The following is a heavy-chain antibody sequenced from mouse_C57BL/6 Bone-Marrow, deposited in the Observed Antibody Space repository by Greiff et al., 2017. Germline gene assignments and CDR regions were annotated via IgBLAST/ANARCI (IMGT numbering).Heavy chain of an antibody. D-gene: IGHD1-1*01. J-gene: IGHJ4*01. Sequence: VKLQESGAELVRPGASVTLSCKASGYTFTDYEMHWVKQTPVHGLEWIGAIDPETGGTAYNQKFKGKAILTADKTSSTAYMELRSLTSEDSAVYYCTRIREFITTVYAMDYWGQGTSGTVSS. CDR3: TRIREFITTVYAMDY. V-gene: IGHV1-15*01. CDR1: GYTFTDYE. CDR2: IDPETGGT.